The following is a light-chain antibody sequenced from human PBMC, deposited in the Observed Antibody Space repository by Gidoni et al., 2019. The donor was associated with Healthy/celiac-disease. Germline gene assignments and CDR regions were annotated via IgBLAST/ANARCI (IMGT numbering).Light chain of an antibody. CDR1: QSVSSSY. CDR3: QQYGSSRTWT. Sequence: EIVLTQSPGTLSLSPGERATLSCRASQSVSSSYLAWYQQKPGQAPRLLIYGASSRATGIPDRVSGSGSGTDFTLTISRLEPEDFAVYYCQQYGSSRTWTFGQXTKVEIK. J-gene: IGKJ1*01. CDR2: GAS. V-gene: IGKV3-20*01.